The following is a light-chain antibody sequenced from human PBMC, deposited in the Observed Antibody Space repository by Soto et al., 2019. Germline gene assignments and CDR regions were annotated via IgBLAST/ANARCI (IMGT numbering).Light chain of an antibody. V-gene: IGKV3-15*01. J-gene: IGKJ1*01. CDR2: GAS. CDR3: QQYNNWPRT. Sequence: IVMTQSPATLSGSPGERATLSCRASQSVNSHLAWYHQKPGQAPRLLIYGASTRATGIPARFSGSGSGTEXXXXXXXLXTEDFAXXXXQQYNNWPRTFGQGTKVEIK. CDR1: QSVNSH.